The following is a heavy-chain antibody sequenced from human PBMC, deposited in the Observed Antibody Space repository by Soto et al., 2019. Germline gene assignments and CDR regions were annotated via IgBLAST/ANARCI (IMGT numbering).Heavy chain of an antibody. CDR2: VIPIFGTA. J-gene: IGHJ6*02. V-gene: IGHV1-69*13. D-gene: IGHD3-10*02. Sequence: SVKVSCKASGYTFTSYGISWVRQAPGQGLEWMGGVIPIFGTANYAQKFQGRVTITADGSTSTAYMELSSLRSEDTAVYYCARVGGVFGAFFYQRGLSYYNCGMDGWGQGSRVTVSS. CDR3: ARVGGVFGAFFYQRGLSYYNCGMDG. CDR1: GYTFTSYG.